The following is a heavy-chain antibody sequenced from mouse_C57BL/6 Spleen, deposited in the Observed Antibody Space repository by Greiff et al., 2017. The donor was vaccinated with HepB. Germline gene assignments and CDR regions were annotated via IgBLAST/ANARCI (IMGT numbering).Heavy chain of an antibody. Sequence: QVQLQQSGAELVRPGSSVKLSCKASGYTFTSYWMHWVKQRPIQGLEWIGNIDPSDSETHYNQKFKDKATLTVDKSSSTAYMQRSSLTSEDSAVYYCARGYYGSQSPYAMDYWGQGTSVTVSS. CDR2: IDPSDSET. J-gene: IGHJ4*01. V-gene: IGHV1-52*01. D-gene: IGHD1-1*01. CDR3: ARGYYGSQSPYAMDY. CDR1: GYTFTSYW.